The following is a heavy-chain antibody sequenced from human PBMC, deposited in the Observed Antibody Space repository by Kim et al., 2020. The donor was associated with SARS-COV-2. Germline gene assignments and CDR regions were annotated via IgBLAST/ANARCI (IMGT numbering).Heavy chain of an antibody. CDR2: ISSNGGST. CDR3: VKIVVVPAASRLNDAFDI. D-gene: IGHD2-2*01. J-gene: IGHJ3*02. V-gene: IGHV3-64D*09. Sequence: GGSLRLSCSASGFTFSSYAMHWVRQAPGKGLEYVSAISSNGGSTYYADSVKGRFTISRDNSKNTLYLQMSSLRAEDTAVYYCVKIVVVPAASRLNDAFDIWGQGTMVTVSS. CDR1: GFTFSSYA.